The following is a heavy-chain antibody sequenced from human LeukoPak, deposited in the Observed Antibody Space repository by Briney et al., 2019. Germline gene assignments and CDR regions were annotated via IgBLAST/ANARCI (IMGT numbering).Heavy chain of an antibody. V-gene: IGHV3-66*01. CDR3: ARARIAAAAFDI. CDR2: IYSGGST. Sequence: GGSLRLSCAASGFTVSSNYMSWVRQAPGKGLEWVSVIYSGGSTYYADSVKGRFTISRGNSKNTLYLQMNSLRAEDTAVYYCARARIAAAAFDIWGQGTMVTVSS. CDR1: GFTVSSNY. J-gene: IGHJ3*02. D-gene: IGHD6-13*01.